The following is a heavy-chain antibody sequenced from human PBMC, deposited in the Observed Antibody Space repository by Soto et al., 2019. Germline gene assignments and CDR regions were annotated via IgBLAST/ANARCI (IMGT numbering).Heavy chain of an antibody. J-gene: IGHJ4*02. Sequence: QLQLQESGPGLVKPSETLSLTCSVSGGSIRSSSYYWGWIRQPPGKGLEWIGSIYYSGSTYYNPSLQSRVTISKDTSKNPLSLKLTSATAADTAVYYCARQRGEYSFDYWGQGSLVIVSS. CDR3: ARQRGEYSFDY. CDR2: IYYSGST. V-gene: IGHV4-39*01. CDR1: GGSIRSSSYY. D-gene: IGHD5-12*01.